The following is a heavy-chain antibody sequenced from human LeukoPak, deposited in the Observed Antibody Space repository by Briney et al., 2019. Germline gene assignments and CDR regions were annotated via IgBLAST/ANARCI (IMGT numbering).Heavy chain of an antibody. CDR1: GFTFSNYA. CDR2: ITGSSGSI. Sequence: GGSLRLSCAASGFTFSNYAMSWVRQAPGKGLEWVSAITGSSGSIYHADSVKGRFTISRDNAESSLYLQMNSLRADDMALYYCAKGPSGSYQRNWLDPWGQGTLVTVSA. D-gene: IGHD1-26*01. J-gene: IGHJ5*02. CDR3: AKGPSGSYQRNWLDP. V-gene: IGHV3-23*01.